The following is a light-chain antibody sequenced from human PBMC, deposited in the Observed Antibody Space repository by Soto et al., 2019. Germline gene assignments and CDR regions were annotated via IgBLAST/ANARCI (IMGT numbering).Light chain of an antibody. Sequence: AIRMTQSPSSISASTGDRVTITCRASQGICSFLAWYQQKPGKAPKLLIYAAATLQRGAPSRFSASGSGTDFTLTISRLQSEDFATYFCQQYLSYPYTFGQGTKLEI. CDR1: QGICSF. V-gene: IGKV1-8*01. CDR2: AAA. CDR3: QQYLSYPYT. J-gene: IGKJ2*01.